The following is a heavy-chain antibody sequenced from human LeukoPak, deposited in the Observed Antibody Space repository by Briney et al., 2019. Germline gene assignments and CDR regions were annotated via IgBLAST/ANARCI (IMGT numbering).Heavy chain of an antibody. Sequence: PGGSLRLSCAASGFTFSSYGMSWVRQAPGKGLEWVSALTPSGSSTYYADSVKGRFTFSRDNSKNTLYLQMNSLRAEDTAVYYCAKENYCGGDCYPEYFQHWGQGTLVTVSS. CDR1: GFTFSSYG. CDR3: AKENYCGGDCYPEYFQH. CDR2: LTPSGSST. J-gene: IGHJ1*01. V-gene: IGHV3-23*01. D-gene: IGHD2-21*02.